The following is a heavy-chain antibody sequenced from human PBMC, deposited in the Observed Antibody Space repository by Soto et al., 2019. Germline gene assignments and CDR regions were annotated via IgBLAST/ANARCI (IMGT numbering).Heavy chain of an antibody. CDR1: GGSFIGYY. V-gene: IGHV4-34*01. D-gene: IGHD3-3*01. Sequence: KASETLSLTCAVYGGSFIGYYWSWIRQPPGKGLEWIGEITHSGSTNYNPSLKSRVTISVETSKNQFSLKLSSVTAADTAVYYCARGGRAIFGVVIASHYGMDVWGQGTTVTVSS. J-gene: IGHJ6*02. CDR3: ARGGRAIFGVVIASHYGMDV. CDR2: ITHSGST.